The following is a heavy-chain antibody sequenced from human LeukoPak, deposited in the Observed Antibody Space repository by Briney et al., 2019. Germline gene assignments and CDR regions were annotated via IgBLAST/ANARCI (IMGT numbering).Heavy chain of an antibody. D-gene: IGHD2-15*01. V-gene: IGHV3-7*01. J-gene: IGHJ3*02. CDR3: ARGAGRGWDI. CDR2: IRTDGSDK. Sequence: GGSLRLSCAASGFTFSNSWMTWVRQAPGKGLEWVANIRTDGSDKYYVDSVKGRFTISRDNTKNSLYLQMNSLRAEDTAVYYGARGAGRGWDIWGQGTMVTVSS. CDR1: GFTFSNSW.